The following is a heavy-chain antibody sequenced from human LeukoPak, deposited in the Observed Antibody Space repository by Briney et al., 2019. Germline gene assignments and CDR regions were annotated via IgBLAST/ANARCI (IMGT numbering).Heavy chain of an antibody. CDR2: INSDGSST. D-gene: IGHD3-22*01. CDR3: ARAKTYYYDSSRGYAFDI. CDR1: GFTFSSYW. V-gene: IGHV3-74*01. Sequence: GGSLRLSCAASGFTFSSYWMHWVRQAPGKGLVWVSRINSDGSSTSYADSVKGRFTISRDNAKNTLYLQMNSLRAEDTAVYYCARAKTYYYDSSRGYAFDIWGQGTMVTVSS. J-gene: IGHJ3*02.